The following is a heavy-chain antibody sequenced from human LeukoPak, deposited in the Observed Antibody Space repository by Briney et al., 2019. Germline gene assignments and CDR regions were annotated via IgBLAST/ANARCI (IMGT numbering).Heavy chain of an antibody. Sequence: SETPSLTRTVSGGSVSSGSYYCSWIRQPPGKGLAWIGNIYYSGNTNYDPSLKSRVTISVDTTKNQFSLNLSSVTAADTAVYYCARVNSYAQVDYWGQGTLVTVSS. J-gene: IGHJ4*02. D-gene: IGHD5-18*01. V-gene: IGHV4-61*01. CDR3: ARVNSYAQVDY. CDR1: GGSVSSGSYY. CDR2: IYYSGNT.